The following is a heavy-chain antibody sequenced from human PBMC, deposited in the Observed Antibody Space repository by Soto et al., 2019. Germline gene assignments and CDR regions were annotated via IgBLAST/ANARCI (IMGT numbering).Heavy chain of an antibody. CDR2: INHRGST. Sequence: PSETLSLTCAVYGGSFSVYYWSWIRQPPGKGLEGIGEINHRGSTNYNPSPKSRVTISIDTSTNHFSLKLRAVTAADRAVYYWARDFPHSSSSIDYWGQGALVTVSS. V-gene: IGHV4-34*01. J-gene: IGHJ4*02. CDR1: GGSFSVYY. CDR3: ARDFPHSSSSIDY. D-gene: IGHD6-6*01.